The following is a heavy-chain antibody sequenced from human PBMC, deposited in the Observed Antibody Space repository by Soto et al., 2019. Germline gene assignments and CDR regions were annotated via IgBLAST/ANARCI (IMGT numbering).Heavy chain of an antibody. D-gene: IGHD3-10*01. J-gene: IGHJ5*02. CDR1: GFTFSTYG. V-gene: IGHV3-30*18. CDR2: ISYDGSKT. CDR3: VKDTYYAASASSS. Sequence: GGSLRLSCAASGFTFSTYGMHWVRQAPGKGLEWVAFISYDGSKTYYADSVKGRFTISRDNSKNTLYLQMSSLRAEDTAVYYCVKDTYYAASASSSWGQGTLVTVSS.